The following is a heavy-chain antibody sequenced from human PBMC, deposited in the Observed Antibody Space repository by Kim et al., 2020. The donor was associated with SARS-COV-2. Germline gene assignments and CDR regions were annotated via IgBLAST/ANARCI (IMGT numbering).Heavy chain of an antibody. CDR2: IHHGGTT. Sequence: SETLSLTCTVSGGSVSSGVGNYYWNWIRKPPGKGLEWIVYIHHGGTTSYNPSLKSRVTISVDTSKNHFSLKVTSVTAADTAIYYCVRDLVGTEDYWGQGIWVTVSS. J-gene: IGHJ4*02. V-gene: IGHV4-61*03. D-gene: IGHD2-8*02. CDR3: VRDLVGTEDY. CDR1: GGSVSSGVGNYY.